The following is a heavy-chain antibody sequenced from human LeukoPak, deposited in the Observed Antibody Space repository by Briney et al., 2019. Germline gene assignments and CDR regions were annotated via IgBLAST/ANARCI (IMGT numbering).Heavy chain of an antibody. Sequence: QSGGSLRLSCAASGFTFSSYGMHWVRQAPGRGLEWVAVISYDGSNKYYADSVKGRFTISRDNSKNTLYLQMNSLRAEDTAVYYCTRVLYSSGWYGDHYWGQGTLVTVSS. CDR1: GFTFSSYG. CDR3: TRVLYSSGWYGDHY. D-gene: IGHD6-19*01. J-gene: IGHJ4*02. V-gene: IGHV3-30*03. CDR2: ISYDGSNK.